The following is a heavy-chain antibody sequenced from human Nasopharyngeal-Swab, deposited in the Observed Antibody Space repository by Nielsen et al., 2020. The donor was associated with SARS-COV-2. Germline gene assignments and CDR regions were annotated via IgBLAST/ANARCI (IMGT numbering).Heavy chain of an antibody. Sequence: SETLSLTSTPSGDSIAYSTFSWCSIRQPPGKGLEWIGIIYYNGNTYQNPSLTGRLTISVDKSKNQFSLQLSSLTAADTAVYYCVRSSSWYYFDYWGQGTLVTVSS. CDR3: VRSSSWYYFDY. CDR1: GDSIAYSTFS. D-gene: IGHD6-19*01. CDR2: IYYNGNT. J-gene: IGHJ4*02. V-gene: IGHV4-39*01.